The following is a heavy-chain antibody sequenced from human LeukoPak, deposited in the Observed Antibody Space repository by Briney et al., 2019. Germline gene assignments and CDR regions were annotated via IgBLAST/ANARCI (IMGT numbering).Heavy chain of an antibody. J-gene: IGHJ4*02. Sequence: GGSLRLSCAASGFTFSSYAMTWVRQTPGEGLEWVGNIKQDGSETKSVDSVKGRFTISRDNAKNSLYLQLNSLRAEDTAVYYCARGDGYYYNFDDWGQGTLVTVYS. CDR2: IKQDGSET. D-gene: IGHD5-24*01. CDR1: GFTFSSYA. V-gene: IGHV3-7*04. CDR3: ARGDGYYYNFDD.